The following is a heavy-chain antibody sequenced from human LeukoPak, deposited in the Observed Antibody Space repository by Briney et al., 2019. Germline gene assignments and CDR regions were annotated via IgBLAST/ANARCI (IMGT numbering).Heavy chain of an antibody. CDR1: GYTFTSYG. J-gene: IGHJ6*03. CDR2: ISAYNGNT. CDR3: ARVFGGRQQLAPIYYYYYYMDV. Sequence: GASVKVSCKASGYTFTSYGISWVRQAPGQGLEWMGWISAYNGNTNYAQKLQGRVTMTTDTSTSTAYMELRSLRSDDTAVYYCARVFGGRQQLAPIYYYYYYMDVWGKGTTVTISS. V-gene: IGHV1-18*01. D-gene: IGHD6-13*01.